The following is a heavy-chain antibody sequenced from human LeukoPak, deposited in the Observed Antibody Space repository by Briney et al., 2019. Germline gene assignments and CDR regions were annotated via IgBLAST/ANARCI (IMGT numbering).Heavy chain of an antibody. CDR1: GFTFSSYW. V-gene: IGHV3-7*01. J-gene: IGHJ4*02. CDR3: AREGSDFWSGYSKGYFDY. D-gene: IGHD3-3*01. Sequence: GGSLRLSCAASGFTFSSYWMTWVRQAPGKGLEWVANINQDGSEKHYVDSVRGRFTISRDNAKNSLYLQMNSLRAEDTALYYCAREGSDFWSGYSKGYFDYWGRGTLVTVSS. CDR2: INQDGSEK.